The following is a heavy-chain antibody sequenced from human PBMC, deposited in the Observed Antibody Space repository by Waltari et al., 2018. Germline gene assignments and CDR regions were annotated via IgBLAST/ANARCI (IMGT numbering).Heavy chain of an antibody. Sequence: QVQLRESGPGLVKPSETLSLTCAVSGYSISSGYYWGWIRQPPGKGLEWIGSIYHSGSTYYNPSLKSRVTISVDTSKNQFSLKLSSVTAADTAVYYCATLLGAAGGHWGQGTLVTVSS. V-gene: IGHV4-38-2*01. D-gene: IGHD6-13*01. CDR2: IYHSGST. CDR1: GYSISSGYY. J-gene: IGHJ4*02. CDR3: ATLLGAAGGH.